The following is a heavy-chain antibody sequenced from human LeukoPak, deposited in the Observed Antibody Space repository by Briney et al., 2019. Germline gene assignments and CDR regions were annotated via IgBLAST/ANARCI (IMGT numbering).Heavy chain of an antibody. D-gene: IGHD2-15*01. V-gene: IGHV3-21*01. CDR1: GFTFSDYS. CDR3: ARVCCSGANCYSAFDY. Sequence: GGSLRLSCAASGFTFSDYSMNWVRQAPGRGLEWVSSISSTSTYIKYADSVKGRFTISRDNAKNSLYLQMNSLRAEDSAVYYCARVCCSGANCYSAFDYWGQGTLVTVSS. CDR2: ISSTSTYI. J-gene: IGHJ4*02.